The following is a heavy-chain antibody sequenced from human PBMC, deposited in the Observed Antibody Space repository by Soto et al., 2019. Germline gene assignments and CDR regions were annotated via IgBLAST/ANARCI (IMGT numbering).Heavy chain of an antibody. V-gene: IGHV1-69*13. CDR3: ARDPPRIMIFGVVTPNRYNWFDP. CDR1: GGTFSSYA. CDR2: IIPIFGTA. Sequence: SVKVSCKASGGTFSSYAISWVRQAPGQGLEWMGGIIPIFGTANYAQKFQGRVTITADESTSTAYMELSSLRSEDTAVYYCARDPPRIMIFGVVTPNRYNWFDPWGQGTLVTVSS. D-gene: IGHD3-3*01. J-gene: IGHJ5*02.